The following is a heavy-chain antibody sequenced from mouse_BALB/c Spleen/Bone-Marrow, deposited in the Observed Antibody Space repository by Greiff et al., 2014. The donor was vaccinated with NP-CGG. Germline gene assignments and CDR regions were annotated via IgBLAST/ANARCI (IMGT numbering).Heavy chain of an antibody. V-gene: IGHV4-1*02. CDR3: ARLYYYGNFDY. CDR2: INPDSSTI. D-gene: IGHD1-1*01. CDR1: GFDFSRYW. J-gene: IGHJ2*01. Sequence: VQLQQPGGGLVQPGGSLKLSCAASGFDFSRYWMSWVRQAPGEGLEWIGEINPDSSTINYTPSLKDKFIISRDNAKNTLYLQMSKVRSEDTARYYCARLYYYGNFDYWGQGTTLTVSS.